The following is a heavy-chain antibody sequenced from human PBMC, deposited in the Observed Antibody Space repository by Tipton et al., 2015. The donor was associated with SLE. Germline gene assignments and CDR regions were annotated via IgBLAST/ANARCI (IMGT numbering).Heavy chain of an antibody. J-gene: IGHJ4*02. V-gene: IGHV4-59*01. D-gene: IGHD1-26*01. CDR3: ARVLGNGQWADI. CDR2: IYYSGIT. CDR1: GGSLSSYY. Sequence: TLSLTCTVSGGSLSSYYWSWIRQPPGKGLEWIGYIYYSGITYYNPSLKSRVTISVDTSKNQFSLKLSSVIAADTAVYYCARVLGNGQWADIWGQGTLVTVSS.